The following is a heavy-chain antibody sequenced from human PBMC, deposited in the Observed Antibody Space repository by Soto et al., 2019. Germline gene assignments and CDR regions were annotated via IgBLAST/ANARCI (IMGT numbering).Heavy chain of an antibody. Sequence: EVQLLESGGGLVQPGGSLRLSCAASGFTFSSYAMSWVRQAPGKGLEWVSSISGSGGSTYYVDSVKGRFTISRDNSKVYLQINSLRAEDTAVYYCAKGKHDPVEQWLVALDYWGQGTLVTVSS. V-gene: IGHV3-23*01. CDR1: GFTFSSYA. D-gene: IGHD6-19*01. J-gene: IGHJ4*02. CDR3: AKGKHDPVEQWLVALDY. CDR2: ISGSGGST.